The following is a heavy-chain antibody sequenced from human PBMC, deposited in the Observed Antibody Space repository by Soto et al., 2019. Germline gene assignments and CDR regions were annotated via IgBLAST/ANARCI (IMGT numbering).Heavy chain of an antibody. CDR2: TYISSSSST. CDR1: GDSVAINSGA. J-gene: IGHJ5*02. D-gene: IGHD3-10*01. Sequence: SQTLSLTCAISGDSVAINSGAWNWIRQSPSRGLEWLGRTYISSSSSTIYYADSVKGRFTISRDNAKNSLYLQMNSLRDEDTAVYYCAREGGSYNWFDPWGQGTLVTVSS. V-gene: IGHV6-1*01. CDR3: AREGGSYNWFDP.